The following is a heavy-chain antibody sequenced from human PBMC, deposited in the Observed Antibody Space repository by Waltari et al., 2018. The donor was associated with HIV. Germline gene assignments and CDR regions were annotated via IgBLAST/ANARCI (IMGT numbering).Heavy chain of an antibody. D-gene: IGHD3-16*02. CDR2: IIPVLGIA. CDR1: GGTFNNST. V-gene: IGHV1-69*02. Sequence: QVQLVQSGAEVKKPGSSVKVSCKASGGTFNNSTINWVRQASGQGLEWMGRIIPVLGIANYAQKFQGRVTTIADKSTSIVYMELSSLRSEDTAVYYCASTDDYRDNYFDYWGQGTLVTVSS. J-gene: IGHJ4*02. CDR3: ASTDDYRDNYFDY.